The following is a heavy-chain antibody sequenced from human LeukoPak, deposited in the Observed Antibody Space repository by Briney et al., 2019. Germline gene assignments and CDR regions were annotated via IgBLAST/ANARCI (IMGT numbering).Heavy chain of an antibody. V-gene: IGHV3-23*01. Sequence: GSLRLSCAGSGFTFSSFAMSWVRQAPGKGLEWVSVITPSDGSTYYSDSVRGRFTISRDNSKNTMYLQMNSLRAEDTAVYYCAKAQTMTMVTTVFYYGMDVWGQGTTVIVPS. D-gene: IGHD4-17*01. CDR2: ITPSDGST. CDR3: AKAQTMTMVTTVFYYGMDV. J-gene: IGHJ6*02. CDR1: GFTFSSFA.